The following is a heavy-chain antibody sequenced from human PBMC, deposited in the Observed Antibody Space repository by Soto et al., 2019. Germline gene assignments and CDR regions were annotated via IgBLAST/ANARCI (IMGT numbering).Heavy chain of an antibody. CDR1: GASVSGGTYY. CDR3: ARRAHGYPTNWFDP. Sequence: QLQLQESGPGLVKPSETLSLACSVSGASVSGGTYYWGWIRQPPGKGLEWVGDVHYSGITHYNPSLMSRVTISVDTSHNQFSLKLSSVTAADTAVYYCARRAHGYPTNWFDPWGQGTLVIVSA. CDR2: VHYSGIT. D-gene: IGHD3-22*01. J-gene: IGHJ5*02. V-gene: IGHV4-39*01.